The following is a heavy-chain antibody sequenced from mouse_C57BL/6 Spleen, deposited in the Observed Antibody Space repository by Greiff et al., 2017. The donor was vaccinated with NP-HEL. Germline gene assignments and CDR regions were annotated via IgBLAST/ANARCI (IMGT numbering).Heavy chain of an antibody. J-gene: IGHJ2*01. CDR1: GYSFTGYY. Sequence: EVQLQESGPELVKPGASVKISCKASGYSFTGYYMNWVKQSPDKSLEWIGEINPSTGGTTYNQKFKAKATLTVDKSSSTAYMQLKSLTSEDSAVYYCARGETAQATFDYWGQGTTLTVSS. CDR3: ARGETAQATFDY. V-gene: IGHV1-42*01. CDR2: INPSTGGT. D-gene: IGHD3-2*02.